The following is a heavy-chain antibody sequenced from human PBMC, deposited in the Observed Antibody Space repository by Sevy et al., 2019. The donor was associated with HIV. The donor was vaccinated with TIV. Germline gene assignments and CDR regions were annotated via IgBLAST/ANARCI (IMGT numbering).Heavy chain of an antibody. D-gene: IGHD3-10*01. CDR3: TTGAEFYYGSGSSPDIDY. V-gene: IGHV3-15*01. CDR2: IKSKTDGGKT. CDR1: GFTFSNAW. J-gene: IGHJ4*02. Sequence: GGSLRLSCAASGFTFSNAWMSWVRQAPGKGLEWVGRIKSKTDGGKTDYAAPVKGRFTISRDDSKNTLYLQMNSLKTEDTAVYYWTTGAEFYYGSGSSPDIDYWGQGTLVTVSS.